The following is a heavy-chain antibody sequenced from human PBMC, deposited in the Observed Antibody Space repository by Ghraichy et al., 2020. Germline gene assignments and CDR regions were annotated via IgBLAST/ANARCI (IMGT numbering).Heavy chain of an antibody. V-gene: IGHV3-74*01. CDR2: INTDGSST. D-gene: IGHD6-13*01. J-gene: IGHJ3*02. CDR1: GFTFSSFW. CDR3: ARGDWPAAGTGI. Sequence: GEVLNISCAASGFTFSSFWMHWVRQAPGKGLVWVSRINTDGSSTSYADSVKGRFTISRDNAKNTLYLQMNSLRAEDTAVYYCARGDWPAAGTGIWGQGTMVTVSS.